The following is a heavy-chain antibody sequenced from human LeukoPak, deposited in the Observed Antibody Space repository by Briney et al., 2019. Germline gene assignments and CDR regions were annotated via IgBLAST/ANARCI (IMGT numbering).Heavy chain of an antibody. CDR2: IKSKTDGGTT. CDR3: TSSSRTMIVVVGVF. CDR1: GFTFNNAW. V-gene: IGHV3-15*01. J-gene: IGHJ4*02. D-gene: IGHD3-22*01. Sequence: PGGSLRLSCAVSGFTFNNAWMSWVRQAPGKGLEWVGRIKSKTDGGTTDYAAPVKGRFNISRDDSKNTLYLQMNSLKTEDTGVYYCTSSSRTMIVVVGVFWGQGTLVTVSS.